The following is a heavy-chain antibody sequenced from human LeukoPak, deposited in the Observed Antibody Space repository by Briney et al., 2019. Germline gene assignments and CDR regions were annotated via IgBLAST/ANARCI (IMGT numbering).Heavy chain of an antibody. J-gene: IGHJ5*02. D-gene: IGHD2-2*01. CDR2: INHSGST. CDR1: GGSFSGYY. V-gene: IGHV4-34*01. CDR3: AREIVVVPAAMFWFDP. Sequence: SDTLSLTCAVYGGSFSGYYWSWIRQPPGKGLEWIGEINHSGSTNYNPSLKSRVTISVDTSKNQFSLKLSSVTAADTAVYYCAREIVVVPAAMFWFDPWGQGTLVTVSS.